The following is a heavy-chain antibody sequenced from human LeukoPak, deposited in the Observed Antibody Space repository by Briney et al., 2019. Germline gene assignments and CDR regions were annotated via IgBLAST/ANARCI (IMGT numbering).Heavy chain of an antibody. CDR2: INWNGGST. V-gene: IGHV3-20*04. J-gene: IGHJ4*02. CDR1: GFTFSSYS. CDR3: AREFAVADPAFDY. Sequence: GGSLRLSCAASGFTFSSYSMNWVRQAPGKGLEWGSGINWNGGSTGYADSVKGRFTISRENAKNSLYLQMNSLRAEDTALYYCAREFAVADPAFDYWGQGTLVTVSS. D-gene: IGHD6-19*01.